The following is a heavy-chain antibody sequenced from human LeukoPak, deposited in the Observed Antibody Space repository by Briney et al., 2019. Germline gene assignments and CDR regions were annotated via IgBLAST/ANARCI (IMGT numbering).Heavy chain of an antibody. CDR1: GFTFSSYA. Sequence: GGSLRLSCAASGFTFSSYAMSWVRQAPGKGLEWVSAISGRGGSTYYADSVKGRFTISRDNSKNTLYLQMNSLRAEDTAVYYCAKDHRPGIAAAGTGGFDYWGQGTLVTVSS. V-gene: IGHV3-23*01. J-gene: IGHJ4*02. CDR3: AKDHRPGIAAAGTGGFDY. CDR2: ISGRGGST. D-gene: IGHD6-13*01.